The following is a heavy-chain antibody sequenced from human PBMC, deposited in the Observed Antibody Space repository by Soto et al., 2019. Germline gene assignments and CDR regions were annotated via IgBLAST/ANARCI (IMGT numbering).Heavy chain of an antibody. CDR3: ARDPNYGGPPM. CDR2: SRNKANSYST. CDR1: GFTFRDYY. Sequence: EVQLVESGGGLVQPGGSLRLSCAASGFTFRDYYVDWVRQAPGKGLEWVGRSRNKANSYSTEYVASVRGRFTISRDDSKNVLYLQMNSLKTEDTAVYYCARDPNYGGPPMWGQGTLVIVSS. V-gene: IGHV3-72*01. J-gene: IGHJ4*02. D-gene: IGHD4-17*01.